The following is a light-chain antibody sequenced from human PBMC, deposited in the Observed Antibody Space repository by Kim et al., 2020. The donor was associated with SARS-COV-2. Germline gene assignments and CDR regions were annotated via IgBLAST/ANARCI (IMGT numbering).Light chain of an antibody. Sequence: VIISCTRDHGSMPSNCVQWYQQLAGRPHSILIYEDDQRPSGVPGRLSGSIDSSSNAASLTISGLKTEDEGDYYCQSYDSNTWVFGGGTQLTVL. V-gene: IGLV6-57*01. CDR2: EDD. CDR1: HGSMPSNC. J-gene: IGLJ3*02. CDR3: QSYDSNTWV.